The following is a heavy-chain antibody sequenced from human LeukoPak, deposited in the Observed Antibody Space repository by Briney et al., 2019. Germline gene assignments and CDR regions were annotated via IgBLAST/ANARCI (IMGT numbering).Heavy chain of an antibody. J-gene: IGHJ4*02. CDR1: GDFFSNYA. CDR2: IIPILGTA. D-gene: IGHD3-10*01. Sequence: GASVRVSCKASGDFFSNYAFSWVRQAPGQGLEWMGRIIPILGTANYLQKLQGRVAITADKSTSTAYMELSSLRSEDTAVYYCARETYHFGSGYDHWGQGTLVTVSS. CDR3: ARETYHFGSGYDH. V-gene: IGHV1-69*04.